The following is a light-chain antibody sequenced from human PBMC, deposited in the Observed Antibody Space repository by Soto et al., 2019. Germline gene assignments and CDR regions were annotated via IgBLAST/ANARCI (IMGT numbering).Light chain of an antibody. J-gene: IGKJ1*01. CDR3: QQYTNWRT. CDR2: DAS. Sequence: EIVMTQSPATLSVSPGERATLSCRASQSISSNLAWYQQKPGQAPRLLIYDASNRATGIPARFSGSGSGTEFTLTISSLQSEDFADYYCQQYTNWRTFGQGTKVEIK. CDR1: QSISSN. V-gene: IGKV3-15*01.